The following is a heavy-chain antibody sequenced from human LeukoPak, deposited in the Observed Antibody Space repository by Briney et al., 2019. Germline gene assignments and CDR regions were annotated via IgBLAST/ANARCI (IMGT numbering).Heavy chain of an antibody. J-gene: IGHJ4*02. CDR2: FDPEDGET. V-gene: IGHV1-24*01. D-gene: IGHD3-10*01. Sequence: GASVKVSCMVSGYTLTELSMHWVRQAPGKGLEWMGGFDPEDGETIYAQKFQGRVTMTEDTSTDTAYMELSSLRSEDTAVYYCATGIDGSGSQPDYWGQGTLVTVSS. CDR1: GYTLTELS. CDR3: ATGIDGSGSQPDY.